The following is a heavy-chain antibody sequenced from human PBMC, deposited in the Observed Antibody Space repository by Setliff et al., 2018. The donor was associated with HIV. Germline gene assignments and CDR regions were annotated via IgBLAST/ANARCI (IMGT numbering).Heavy chain of an antibody. CDR2: IYHNGNT. D-gene: IGHD4-17*01. J-gene: IGHJ4*02. V-gene: IGHV4-4*02. CDR3: ARDWRAYGVLGS. CDR1: GGSISSSNW. Sequence: LSETLSLTCAVSGGSISSSNWWSWVRQPPGKGLEWIGEIYHNGNTNYSPSLKNRVTMSVDNSKNQFSLMVRSVTAADTAVYYCARDWRAYGVLGSWGQGMLVTVSS.